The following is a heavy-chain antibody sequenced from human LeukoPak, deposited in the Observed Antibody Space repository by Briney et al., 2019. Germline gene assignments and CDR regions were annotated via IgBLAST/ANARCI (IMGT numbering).Heavy chain of an antibody. CDR3: ARSRDSSGYYGRGDAFDI. D-gene: IGHD3-22*01. V-gene: IGHV3-23*01. CDR2: ISDSGNT. Sequence: GGSLRLSCAASGFTLSSYAMSWVRQAPGKGLEWVSAISDSGNTYHADSVKGRFTISRDNSKNTLYLQMNSLRAEDTAVYYCARSRDSSGYYGRGDAFDIWGQGTMVTVSS. CDR1: GFTLSSYA. J-gene: IGHJ3*02.